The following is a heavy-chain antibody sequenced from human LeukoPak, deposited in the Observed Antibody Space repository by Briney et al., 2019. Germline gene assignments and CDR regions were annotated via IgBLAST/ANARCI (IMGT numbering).Heavy chain of an antibody. V-gene: IGHV3-33*01. J-gene: IGHJ4*02. D-gene: IGHD4-17*01. CDR3: ARARTTRGFDY. CDR2: IWYDGSNK. Sequence: SCKASGYTFTSYGISWVRQAPGQGLEWVAFIWYDGSNKYYADSVKGRFTISRDNSKNTLYLQMNSLRAEDTAVYYCARARTTRGFDYWGQGTLVTVSS. CDR1: GYTFTSYG.